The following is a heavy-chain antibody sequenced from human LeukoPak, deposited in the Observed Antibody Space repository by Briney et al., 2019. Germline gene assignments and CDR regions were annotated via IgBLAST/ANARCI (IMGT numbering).Heavy chain of an antibody. V-gene: IGHV4-59*01. CDR1: GGSISSYY. D-gene: IGHD3-10*01. J-gene: IGHJ4*02. CDR3: ASYYYGSGIV. Sequence: PSETLSLTCTVSGGSISSYYWSWIRQPPGKGLEWIGYIYYSGSTIYNPSLKSRVTISVDTSKNQFSLKLSSVTAADTAVYYCASYYYGSGIVWGQGTLVTVSS. CDR2: IYYSGST.